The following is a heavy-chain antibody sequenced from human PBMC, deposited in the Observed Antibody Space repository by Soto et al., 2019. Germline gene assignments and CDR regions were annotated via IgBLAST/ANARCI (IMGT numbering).Heavy chain of an antibody. CDR2: ISGSGGST. D-gene: IGHD5-12*01. V-gene: IGHV3-23*01. CDR1: GFTFSSYA. CDR3: ARGVDSGYDWYYYYYYGMDG. Sequence: PGGSLRLSCAASGFTFSSYAMRWVRQAPVKGLEWVSAISGSGGSTYYADSVKGRFTISRDNSKNTLYLQMNSLRAEDTAVYYCARGVDSGYDWYYYYYYGMDGLGQGTTVTVSS. J-gene: IGHJ6*02.